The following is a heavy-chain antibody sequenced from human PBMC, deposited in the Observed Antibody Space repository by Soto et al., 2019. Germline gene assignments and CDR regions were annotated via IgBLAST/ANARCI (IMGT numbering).Heavy chain of an antibody. CDR3: ARSSGCFAISLLDT. CDR1: GDSISSINW. V-gene: IGHV4-4*02. Sequence: QVRLQESGPGLVKPSGTLSLTCDVSGDSISSINWWIWVRQPPGKGLHWIGEVYHTGTTNYNTSLKCRVTIPVDKSENHFSLNVTSVTAADTAVYYCARSSGCFAISLLDTWGQGALVTVSS. D-gene: IGHD2-2*02. J-gene: IGHJ5*01. CDR2: VYHTGTT.